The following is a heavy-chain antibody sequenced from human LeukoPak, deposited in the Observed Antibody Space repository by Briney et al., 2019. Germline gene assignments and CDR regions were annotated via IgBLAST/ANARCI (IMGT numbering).Heavy chain of an antibody. CDR1: GGTFSSYA. CDR2: IIPIFGTA. D-gene: IGHD2-15*01. V-gene: IGHV1-69*13. J-gene: IGHJ6*02. Sequence: SVKVSCKASGGTFSSYAISWVRQAPGQGLEWMGGIIPIFGTANYAQKFQGRVTITADESTSTAYMELSSLRSEDTAVYYCTSSIGGWSSENYYYYYGMDVWGQGTTVTVSS. CDR3: TSSIGGWSSENYYYYYGMDV.